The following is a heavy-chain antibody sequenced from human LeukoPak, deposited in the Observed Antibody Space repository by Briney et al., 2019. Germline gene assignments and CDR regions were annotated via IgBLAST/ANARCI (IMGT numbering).Heavy chain of an antibody. CDR3: AKDDYYDTSGYRD. CDR2: ISSSGSTI. D-gene: IGHD3-22*01. J-gene: IGHJ4*02. Sequence: GGSLRLSCAASGFTFSSYEMNWVRRAPGKGLEWVSYISSSGSTIYYADSVKGRFTISRDNAKNTLYLQMNSLRAEDTAVYYCAKDDYYDTSGYRDWGQGTLVTVSS. V-gene: IGHV3-48*03. CDR1: GFTFSSYE.